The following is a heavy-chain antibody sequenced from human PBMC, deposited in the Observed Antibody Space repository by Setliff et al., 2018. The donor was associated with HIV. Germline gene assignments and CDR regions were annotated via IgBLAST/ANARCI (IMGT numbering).Heavy chain of an antibody. CDR2: INEDGSEK. J-gene: IGHJ4*02. Sequence: GESLKISCAASGFTFSGFWMTWVRQAPGEGLEWVANINEDGSEKYYVDSVKGRFTISRDNSQNSLYLQINSLSAEDTAVYYCARILSTTPPKYWGQGSRVTVSS. D-gene: IGHD5-12*01. V-gene: IGHV3-7*01. CDR3: ARILSTTPPKY. CDR1: GFTFSGFW.